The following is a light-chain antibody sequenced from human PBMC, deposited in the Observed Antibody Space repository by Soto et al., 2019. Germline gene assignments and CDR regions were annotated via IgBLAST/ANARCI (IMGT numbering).Light chain of an antibody. CDR3: QQYNTLPM. V-gene: IGKV1-5*01. J-gene: IGKJ1*01. CDR2: DAS. CDR1: QSISNW. Sequence: MNINQYSATQAKSVGLGGTITSRASQSISNWLAWYQQKPGKAPKLLIYDASSLESGVPSRFSGSGSGTEFTLTISSLQPDDFATYWCQQYNTLPMFGPGTMV.